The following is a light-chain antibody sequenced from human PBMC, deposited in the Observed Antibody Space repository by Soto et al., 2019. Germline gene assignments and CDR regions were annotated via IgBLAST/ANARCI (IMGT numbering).Light chain of an antibody. Sequence: EIVLTQSPGTLSLSPGERATLSCRASQSVGSSYLAWYQQKPGQAPRLLIYGASSRATGITDRFSGSGSGTDFTRTISRLEPEDFAVYYCQHYGSAPPNTFGQGTKLEIK. CDR3: QHYGSAPPNT. CDR2: GAS. CDR1: QSVGSSY. V-gene: IGKV3-20*01. J-gene: IGKJ2*01.